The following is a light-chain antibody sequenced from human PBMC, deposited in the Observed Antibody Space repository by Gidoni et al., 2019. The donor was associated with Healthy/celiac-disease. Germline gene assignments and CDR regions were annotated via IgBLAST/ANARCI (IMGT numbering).Light chain of an antibody. CDR2: DAS. Sequence: DIHMTQSPSSLSASVGDRVTITCQASQDISNYLNWYQQKPEKAPKLLIYDASNLETGVPSSFSGSGSGTDFTFTISSLPPEDIATYYCQQYDNLLTFGGGTKVEIK. CDR3: QQYDNLLT. CDR1: QDISNY. V-gene: IGKV1-33*01. J-gene: IGKJ4*01.